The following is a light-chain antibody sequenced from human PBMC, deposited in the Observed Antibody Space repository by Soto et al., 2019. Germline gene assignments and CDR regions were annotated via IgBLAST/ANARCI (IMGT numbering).Light chain of an antibody. J-gene: IGLJ2*01. CDR3: AAWDDSLNGVV. CDR2: SND. CDR1: SSNIGGNA. Sequence: QSVLTQPPSASGTPGQRVTISCSGSSSNIGGNAVNWYQHLPGTAPKLLMYSNDRRPSGVPDRFFGSKSGTSASLAISGLQSEDEADYYCAAWDDSLNGVVFGGGTKLTVL. V-gene: IGLV1-44*01.